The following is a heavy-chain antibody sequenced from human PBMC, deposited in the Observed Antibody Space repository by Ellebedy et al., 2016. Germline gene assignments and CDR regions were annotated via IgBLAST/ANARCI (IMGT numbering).Heavy chain of an antibody. V-gene: IGHV3-7*04. CDR2: MSQDGSEK. Sequence: GESLKISCRGSGFTFSNYWMAWVRQAPGKGLEWVAHMSQDGSEKIYMDPVKGRFTISRDNAKNSLFLQMNSLRVEDTAVYYCATDTGNFWSSDYWGRGTLVTVSS. D-gene: IGHD1-7*01. J-gene: IGHJ4*02. CDR1: GFTFSNYW. CDR3: ATDTGNFWSSDY.